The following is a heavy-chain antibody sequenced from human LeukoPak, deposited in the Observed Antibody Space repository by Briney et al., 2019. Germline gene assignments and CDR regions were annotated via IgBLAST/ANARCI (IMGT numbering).Heavy chain of an antibody. CDR2: ISSSSSYI. J-gene: IGHJ4*02. D-gene: IGHD3-16*02. V-gene: IGHV3-21*01. Sequence: GGSLRLSCAASGFTFSTYTMNWVRQAPGKGLEWVSSISSSSSYIYYADSLKGRFTISRDNAKNSLYLQMNGLRAEDTAVYYCARDLALRVWGSYRYTAGYWGQGTLVTVSS. CDR1: GFTFSTYT. CDR3: ARDLALRVWGSYRYTAGY.